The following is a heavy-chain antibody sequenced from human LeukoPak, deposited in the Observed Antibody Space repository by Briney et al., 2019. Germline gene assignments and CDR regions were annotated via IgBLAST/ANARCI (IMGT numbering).Heavy chain of an antibody. CDR2: IKSKTDGGTT. CDR1: GFTFSNAW. V-gene: IGHV3-15*01. D-gene: IGHD3-22*01. J-gene: IGHJ4*02. CDR3: TATYYYDSSGYYLFDY. Sequence: GGSLRLSCAASGFTFSNAWMSWVRQAPGKGLEWVGRIKSKTDGGTTDYAAPVKGRFTISRDDSKNTLYLQMNSLKTEDTAVYYCTATYYYDSSGYYLFDYWGQGILVTVSS.